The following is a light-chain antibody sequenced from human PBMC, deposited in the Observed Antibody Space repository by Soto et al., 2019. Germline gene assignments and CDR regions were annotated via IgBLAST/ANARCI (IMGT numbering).Light chain of an antibody. Sequence: DIQITQSPSTLCASVGDRVTIACRASQSISSWLAWYQQKPGKAPKILIYDASSLESGVPSRFRGSGSGTEFTLTISSLQPDDVETYYCQQYNSYSWTFGQGTKVDI. J-gene: IGKJ1*01. CDR2: DAS. CDR3: QQYNSYSWT. V-gene: IGKV1-5*01. CDR1: QSISSW.